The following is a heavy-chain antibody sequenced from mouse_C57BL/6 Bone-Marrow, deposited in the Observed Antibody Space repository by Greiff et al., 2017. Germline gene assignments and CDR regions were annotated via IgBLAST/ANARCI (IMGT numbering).Heavy chain of an antibody. J-gene: IGHJ2*01. CDR1: GFNIKDDY. CDR3: TTSFITTVVVDY. Sequence: VQLKESGAELVRPGASVKLSCTASGFNIKDDYMHWVKQRPEQGLEWIGWIDPENGDTEYASKFQGKATITADTSSNTAYLQLSSLTSEDTAVYYCTTSFITTVVVDYWGQGTTLTVSS. V-gene: IGHV14-4*01. D-gene: IGHD1-1*01. CDR2: IDPENGDT.